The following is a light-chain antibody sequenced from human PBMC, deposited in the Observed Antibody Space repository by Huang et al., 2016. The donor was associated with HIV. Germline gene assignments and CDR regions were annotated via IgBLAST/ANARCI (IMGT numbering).Light chain of an antibody. CDR2: GAS. J-gene: IGKJ3*01. CDR3: QQSYSTLLFT. Sequence: DIQMTQSPSSLSASVGVRVTITCRASQSIKKYLTWYQQKPGKAPKLLIYGASSLQSGVPSRFSGSGSGTDFTLTISSLQPEDFATYYCQQSYSTLLFTFGPGTKVDI. V-gene: IGKV1-39*01. CDR1: QSIKKY.